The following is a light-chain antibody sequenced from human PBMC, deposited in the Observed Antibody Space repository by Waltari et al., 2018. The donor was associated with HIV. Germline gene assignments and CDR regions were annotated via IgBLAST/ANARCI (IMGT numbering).Light chain of an antibody. CDR3: AAWDDSLNGNV. J-gene: IGLJ1*01. V-gene: IGLV1-44*01. Sequence: QSVLTQPPSASGTPGQRLTISCSGSSSTIGTNTVNWYQQLPGTAPKLLIYTNNQRPSGVPDRFSGSKSGTSASLAISGLQSEDEADYYCAAWDDSLNGNVFGPGTKVTVL. CDR1: SSTIGTNT. CDR2: TNN.